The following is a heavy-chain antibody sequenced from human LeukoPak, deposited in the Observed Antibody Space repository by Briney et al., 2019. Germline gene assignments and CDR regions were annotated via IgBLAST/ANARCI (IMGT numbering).Heavy chain of an antibody. CDR3: TRDRYYGMDV. V-gene: IGHV3-74*01. Sequence: TGGSLRLSCAASGFTFSNYWMHWVRQAPGKGLVWVSRTNSDGTSTTYADSVKGRFTISRDNAKNTLYLQMNSLRAEDTALYYCTRDRYYGMDVWGQGTTVTVSS. CDR2: TNSDGTST. CDR1: GFTFSNYW. J-gene: IGHJ6*02.